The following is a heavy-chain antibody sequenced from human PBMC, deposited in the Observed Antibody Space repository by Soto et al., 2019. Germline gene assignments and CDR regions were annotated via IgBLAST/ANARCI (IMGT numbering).Heavy chain of an antibody. CDR2: VSIGGST. CDR3: AKRRGAGGHFDY. V-gene: IGHV3-23*01. CDR1: GFTFSSYA. D-gene: IGHD2-15*01. Sequence: DVQLLESGGGLVQPEGSLRLSCAASGFTFSSYARGWVRQGPGNGLEWVAVVSIGGSTHYADSVRGRFTISRDNSKNSLSTQMNSLTAEDTAVYFCAKRRGAGGHFDYWGQGALVTVSS. J-gene: IGHJ4*02.